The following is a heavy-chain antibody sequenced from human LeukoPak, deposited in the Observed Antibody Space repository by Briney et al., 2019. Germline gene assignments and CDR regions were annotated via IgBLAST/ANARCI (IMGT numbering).Heavy chain of an antibody. Sequence: GGSLRLSRAASGFTFSSYAMSWVRQAPGKGLEWVSAISGSGGSTYYADSVKGRFTISRGNSKNTLYLQMNSLRAEDTAVYYCAKVVLGFLEWLFDYWGQGTLVTVSS. D-gene: IGHD3-3*01. J-gene: IGHJ4*02. CDR3: AKVVLGFLEWLFDY. CDR1: GFTFSSYA. CDR2: ISGSGGST. V-gene: IGHV3-23*01.